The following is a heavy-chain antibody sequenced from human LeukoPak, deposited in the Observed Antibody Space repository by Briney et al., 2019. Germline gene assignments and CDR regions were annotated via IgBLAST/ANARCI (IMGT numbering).Heavy chain of an antibody. CDR3: ARDKAVDSDISGYYYNRGLDC. CDR2: IYATGTT. Sequence: PSETLSLTCSVSGGPMDNSYWNWIRQPAGKGLEWIGRIYATGTTDYNPSLRSRVTMSLDTSVNQFSLRLSSVTAADTAVYFCARDKAVDSDISGYYYNRGLDCWGQGTLVTVSS. CDR1: GGPMDNSY. D-gene: IGHD3-22*01. J-gene: IGHJ4*02. V-gene: IGHV4-4*07.